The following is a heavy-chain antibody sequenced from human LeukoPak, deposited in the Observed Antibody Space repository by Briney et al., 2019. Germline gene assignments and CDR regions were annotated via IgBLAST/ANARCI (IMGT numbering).Heavy chain of an antibody. Sequence: GGSLRLSCAASGFTFSSYEMNWVRQAPGKGLEWVSYISSSGSTIFYADSVKGRFTISRDNAKNSLYLQMNSLRAEDTAVYDCARGFSGCDWRDYDYVWGGGTAFDIWGQGTMVTVSS. V-gene: IGHV3-48*03. CDR2: ISSSGSTI. CDR1: GFTFSSYE. CDR3: ARGFSGCDWRDYDYVWGGGTAFDI. J-gene: IGHJ3*02. D-gene: IGHD3-16*01.